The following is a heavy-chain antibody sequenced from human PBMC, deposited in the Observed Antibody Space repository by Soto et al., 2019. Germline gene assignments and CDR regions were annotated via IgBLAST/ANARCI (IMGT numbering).Heavy chain of an antibody. V-gene: IGHV4-59*01. J-gene: IGHJ3*02. Sequence: SETLSLTCTVSGGSISSYYWSWIRQPPGKGLEWIGYIYYSGSTNYNPSLKSRVTISVDTSKNQFSLKLSSVTAADTAVYYCARGDYGGNSRIDAFDIWGQGTMVTVSS. D-gene: IGHD4-17*01. CDR3: ARGDYGGNSRIDAFDI. CDR1: GGSISSYY. CDR2: IYYSGST.